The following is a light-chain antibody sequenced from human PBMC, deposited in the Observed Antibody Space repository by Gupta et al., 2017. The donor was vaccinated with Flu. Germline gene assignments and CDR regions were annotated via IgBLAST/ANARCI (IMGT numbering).Light chain of an antibody. Sequence: SITISCTGTSSDVGNYNLVSWYQQHPGKAPKLMIFEVSKRPSGVSNRFSGSKSGNTASLTISGLQAEDEADYHCCSYAGSRTVIFGGGTKLTVL. CDR1: SSDVGNYNL. CDR3: CSYAGSRTVI. V-gene: IGLV2-23*02. CDR2: EVS. J-gene: IGLJ2*01.